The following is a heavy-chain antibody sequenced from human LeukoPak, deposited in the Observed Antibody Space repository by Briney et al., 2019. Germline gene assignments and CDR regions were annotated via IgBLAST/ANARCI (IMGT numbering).Heavy chain of an antibody. V-gene: IGHV4-59*08. CDR1: GGSISSYY. CDR3: ARYDRSGSHLDY. CDR2: ISYSGST. D-gene: IGHD3-22*01. J-gene: IGHJ4*02. Sequence: PSETLSLTCTVSGGSISSYYWSWIRQPPGKGLEWIGYISYSGSTNQNPSLKSRVTISVDTSKNQFSLKLSSVTVADTAVYYCARYDRSGSHLDYWGQGTLVTVSS.